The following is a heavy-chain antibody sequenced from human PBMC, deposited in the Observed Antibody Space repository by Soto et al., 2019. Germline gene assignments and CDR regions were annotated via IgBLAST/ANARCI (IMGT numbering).Heavy chain of an antibody. V-gene: IGHV3-21*01. J-gene: IGHJ4*02. CDR3: ASWASNYDYVWGSYRYTGYYFDY. Sequence: LRLSCAASGFTFSSYSMNWVRQAPGKGLEWVSSISSSSSYIYYADSVKGRFTISRDNAKNSLYLQMNSLRAEDTAVYYCASWASNYDYVWGSYRYTGYYFDYWGQGTLVTVSS. CDR1: GFTFSSYS. CDR2: ISSSSSYI. D-gene: IGHD3-16*02.